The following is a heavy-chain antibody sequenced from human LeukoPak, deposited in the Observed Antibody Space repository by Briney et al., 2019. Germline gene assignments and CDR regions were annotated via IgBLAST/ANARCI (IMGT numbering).Heavy chain of an antibody. J-gene: IGHJ6*03. Sequence: SETLSLTCTVSGGSISSYYWSWIRQPPGKGLEWIGYIYYSGSTNYNPSLKSRVTIPVDTSKNQFSLKLSSVTAADTAVYYCARAAAGPMDVWGKGTTVTVSS. CDR2: IYYSGST. D-gene: IGHD6-13*01. CDR3: ARAAAGPMDV. V-gene: IGHV4-59*01. CDR1: GGSISSYY.